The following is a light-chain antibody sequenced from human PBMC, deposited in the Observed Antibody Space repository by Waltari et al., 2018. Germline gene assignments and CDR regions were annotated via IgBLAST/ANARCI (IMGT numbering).Light chain of an antibody. CDR1: SSNIGAGYD. CDR2: GNS. CDR3: QSYDSSLSAVV. J-gene: IGLJ2*01. V-gene: IGLV1-40*01. Sequence: QSVLTQPPSVSGAPGQRVTISCTGSSSNIGAGYDVHWYQQLPGTAPKLLIYGNSNRPSGVPDRCSGSKSGTSASLAITGLQAEDEADYYGQSYDSSLSAVVFGGGTKLTVL.